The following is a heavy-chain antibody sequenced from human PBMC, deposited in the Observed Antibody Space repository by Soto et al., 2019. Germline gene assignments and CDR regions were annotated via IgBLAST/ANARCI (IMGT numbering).Heavy chain of an antibody. CDR1: GGTFSSYA. Sequence: VLLVQSGSEVKKPGSSVKVSCKASGGTFSSYAISWVRQAPGQGREWMGGIVPMHGTAKYAQKFQGRVTITANEATSTAYMELSSLSFDDTAVYYCAREFQSVGFGSYLFDPWGQGTLVRVSS. CDR2: IVPMHGTA. CDR3: AREFQSVGFGSYLFDP. V-gene: IGHV1-69*01. J-gene: IGHJ5*02. D-gene: IGHD3-10*01.